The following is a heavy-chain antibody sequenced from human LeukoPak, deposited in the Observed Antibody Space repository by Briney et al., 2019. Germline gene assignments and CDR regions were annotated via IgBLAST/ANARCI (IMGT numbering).Heavy chain of an antibody. V-gene: IGHV3-23*01. CDR1: GFTFSSYA. J-gene: IGHJ4*02. Sequence: GGSLRLSCAASGFTFSSYAMSWVRQAPGKGLEWVSVISGSGGNTYYADSVKGRFTISRDNSKNTLYLQMNSLRAEDTAVYYCARSVYSSGWYRTYYFDYWGQGTLVTVSS. CDR2: ISGSGGNT. D-gene: IGHD6-19*01. CDR3: ARSVYSSGWYRTYYFDY.